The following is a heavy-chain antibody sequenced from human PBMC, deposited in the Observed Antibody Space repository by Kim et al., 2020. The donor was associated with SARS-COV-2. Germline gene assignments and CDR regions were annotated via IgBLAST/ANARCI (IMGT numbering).Heavy chain of an antibody. V-gene: IGHV4-59*01. Sequence: SETLSLTCTVSGGSISSYYWSWIRQPPGKGLEWIGYIYYSGSTNYNPSLKSRVTISVDTSKNQFSLKLSSVTAADTAVYYCARSRGSSWYVDYWGQGTLVTVSS. D-gene: IGHD6-13*01. CDR1: GGSISSYY. CDR3: ARSRGSSWYVDY. J-gene: IGHJ4*02. CDR2: IYYSGST.